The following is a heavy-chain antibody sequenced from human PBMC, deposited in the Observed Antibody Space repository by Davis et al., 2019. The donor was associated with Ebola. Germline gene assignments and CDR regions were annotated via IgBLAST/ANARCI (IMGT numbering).Heavy chain of an antibody. CDR3: ASIRYYYYGMDV. J-gene: IGHJ6*02. CDR1: GFTFSSYD. D-gene: IGHD1-14*01. V-gene: IGHV3-30*19. CDR2: IWYDGSNK. Sequence: GGSLRLSCAASGFTFSSYDMHWVRQAPGKGLEWVAVIWYDGSNKYYADSVKGRFTISRHNSKNTLYLQMNSLRAEDTAVYYCASIRYYYYGMDVWGQGTTVTVSS.